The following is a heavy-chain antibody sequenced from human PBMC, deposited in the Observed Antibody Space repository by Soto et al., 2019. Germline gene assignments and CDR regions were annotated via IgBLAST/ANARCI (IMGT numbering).Heavy chain of an antibody. J-gene: IGHJ3*02. V-gene: IGHV3-7*03. D-gene: IGHD3-10*01. CDR3: ERVTGGDAVDI. CDR2: IKHDGSEK. CDR1: GFTFSGYW. Sequence: GGSLRLSCAASGFTFSGYWMSWVRQAPGKGLEWVAKIKHDGSEKYYVDSVKGRFTISRDNAKKSLYLPMNSLRAEDTAVYYWERVTGGDAVDIWGEGTMVTDS.